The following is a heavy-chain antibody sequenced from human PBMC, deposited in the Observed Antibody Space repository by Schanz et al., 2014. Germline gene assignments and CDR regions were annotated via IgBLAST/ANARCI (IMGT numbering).Heavy chain of an antibody. J-gene: IGHJ4*02. Sequence: EVQLVESGGGLVQPGGSLRLSCTASGFNFNNFAMTWVRQAPGKGLEWVIVISGSGGSTYYADSVRGRFTMSRDNSKNTLYLQMNSLRAEDTAVYYCARDLPRTFLFDYWGQGTLXTVSS. CDR3: ARDLPRTFLFDY. V-gene: IGHV3-23*04. CDR1: GFNFNNFA. CDR2: ISGSGGST.